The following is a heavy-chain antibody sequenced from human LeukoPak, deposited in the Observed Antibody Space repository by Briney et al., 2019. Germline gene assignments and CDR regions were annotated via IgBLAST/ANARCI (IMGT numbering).Heavy chain of an antibody. CDR2: TYYRSQQWHS. V-gene: IGHV6-1*01. D-gene: IGHD3-3*01. CDR3: GRETDFGVVTN. Sequence: SQTLSLTCAISGDSVSSDGASWNWIRQSPSRGLEWLGRTYYRSQQWHSDYAPSVKGRITLNPDTSKNQFSLQLNSVTPEDTAVYYCGRETDFGVVTNWGQGTLVTVSS. J-gene: IGHJ4*02. CDR1: GDSVSSDGAS.